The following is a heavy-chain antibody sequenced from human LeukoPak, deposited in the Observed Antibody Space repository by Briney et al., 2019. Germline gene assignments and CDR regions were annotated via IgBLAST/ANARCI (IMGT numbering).Heavy chain of an antibody. V-gene: IGHV4-4*02. D-gene: IGHD2-2*02. CDR3: ATAPILRGEGVELDEFGMAV. J-gene: IGHJ6*02. CDR2: LDHTGTP. Sequence: ATQSPSYAVAFASISSGNWWSWVRQCTGQGRVWIVELDHTGTPNYSTTVKSRVSKAAYTSKNHFSLKLTSVTAADTAVYYRATAPILRGEGVELDEFGMAVSGQRTTV. CDR1: FASISSGNW.